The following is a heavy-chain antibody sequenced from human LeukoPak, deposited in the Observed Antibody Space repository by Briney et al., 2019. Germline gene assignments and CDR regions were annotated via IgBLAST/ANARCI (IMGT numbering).Heavy chain of an antibody. CDR2: ISSSSSYI. CDR1: GFTFSSYS. V-gene: IGHV3-21*01. Sequence: GGSLRLSCAASGFTFSSYSMNWVRQAPGKGLEWVSSISSSSSYIYYADSVKGRFTISRDNAKNSLYLQMNSLRAEDTAVYYCARDLTETYGSGTYWGQGTLVTVSS. D-gene: IGHD3-10*01. CDR3: ARDLTETYGSGTY. J-gene: IGHJ4*02.